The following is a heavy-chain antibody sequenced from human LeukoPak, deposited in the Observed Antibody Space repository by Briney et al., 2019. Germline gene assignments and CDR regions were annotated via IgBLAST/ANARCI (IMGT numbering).Heavy chain of an antibody. Sequence: AGSLRLSCAASGFTFVTYTMNWVRQAPGKGLEWVSYISSSGSAIYYVDSVKRRFTVTRDNAKNSLFLKMNSPRAEDTAVYYCVRVKGSYFDYWGQGALVTVSS. CDR3: VRVKGSYFDY. J-gene: IGHJ4*02. D-gene: IGHD2-15*01. V-gene: IGHV3-48*01. CDR2: ISSSGSAI. CDR1: GFTFVTYT.